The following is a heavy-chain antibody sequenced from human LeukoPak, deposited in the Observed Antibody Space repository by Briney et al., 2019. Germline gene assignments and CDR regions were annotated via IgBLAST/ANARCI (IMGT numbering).Heavy chain of an antibody. CDR1: GGSISSGGYY. J-gene: IGHJ5*02. D-gene: IGHD3-9*01. Sequence: SETLSLTCTVSGGSISSGGYYWSWIRQHPGKGLEWIGYIYYSGSTYYNPSLKSRVTISVDTSKNQFSLKLSSVTAADTAVYYCARDLYGHDWWFYPWGQGTLVTVSS. V-gene: IGHV4-31*03. CDR2: IYYSGST. CDR3: ARDLYGHDWWFYP.